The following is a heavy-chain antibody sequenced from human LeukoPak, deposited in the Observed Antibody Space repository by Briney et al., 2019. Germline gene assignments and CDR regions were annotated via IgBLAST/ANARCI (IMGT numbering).Heavy chain of an antibody. J-gene: IGHJ4*02. CDR2: ISGGTT. Sequence: GGSLRLSCTASGFTFGDYLMSWFRQAPGKGLEWIGFISGGTTEYAASVKGRFTISRDDSTSIAYLQMNSLTTEDTAVYYCSRGSGWSSVYWGQGTLVTVSS. CDR3: SRGSGWSSVY. CDR1: GFTFGDYL. D-gene: IGHD6-19*01. V-gene: IGHV3-49*03.